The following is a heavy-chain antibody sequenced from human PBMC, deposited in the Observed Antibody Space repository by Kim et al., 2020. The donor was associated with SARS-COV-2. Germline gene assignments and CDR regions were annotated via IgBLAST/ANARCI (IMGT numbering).Heavy chain of an antibody. D-gene: IGHD3-3*01. CDR3: ARGGITIFGVVYGPDY. J-gene: IGHJ4*02. CDR1: GFTFSSYA. V-gene: IGHV3-30-3*01. CDR2: ISYDGSNK. Sequence: GGSLRLSCAASGFTFSSYAMHWVRQAPGKGLEWVAVISYDGSNKYYADSVKGRFTISRDNSKNTLYLQMNSLRAEDTAVYYCARGGITIFGVVYGPDYWGQGTLVTVSS.